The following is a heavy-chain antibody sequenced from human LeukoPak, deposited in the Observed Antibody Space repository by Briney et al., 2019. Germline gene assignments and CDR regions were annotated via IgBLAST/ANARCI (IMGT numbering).Heavy chain of an antibody. CDR2: INHSGST. V-gene: IGHV4-34*01. J-gene: IGHJ3*02. CDR1: GGSFSGYY. Sequence: PSETLSLTCAVYGGSFSGYYWSWIRQPPGKGLEWIGEINHSGSTNYNPSLKSRVTISVDTSKNQFSLKLSSVTAADTAVYYCAREAGIAVAGTPNDAFDIWGQGTMVTVSS. D-gene: IGHD6-19*01. CDR3: AREAGIAVAGTPNDAFDI.